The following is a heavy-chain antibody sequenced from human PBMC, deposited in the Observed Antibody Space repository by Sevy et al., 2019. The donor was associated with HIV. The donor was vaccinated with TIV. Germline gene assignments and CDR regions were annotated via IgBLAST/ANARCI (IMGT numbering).Heavy chain of an antibody. V-gene: IGHV1-2*02. D-gene: IGHD3-16*01. CDR1: GYNFTDYY. CDR3: ASFGNAADTQDY. CDR2: INPNSGDT. J-gene: IGHJ4*02. Sequence: ASVKVSCKASGYNFTDYYMHWVRQAPGQGLEWMGWINPNSGDTNYAQKFQDRVTMTRDTSISTAYMELSRLRSDDTAVFYCASFGNAADTQDYWGQGTLVTVSS.